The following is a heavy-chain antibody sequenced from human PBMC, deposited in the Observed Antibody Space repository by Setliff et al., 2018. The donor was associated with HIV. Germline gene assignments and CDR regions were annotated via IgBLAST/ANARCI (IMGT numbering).Heavy chain of an antibody. CDR3: ARGAIQLWLRSYYYMDV. CDR2: INHSGST. CDR1: GGSFSGYY. D-gene: IGHD5-18*01. Sequence: PSETLSLTCAVYGGSFSGYYWNWIRQPPGKGLEWIGEINHSGSTNYNPSLKSRVTISVDTSKNQFSLKLSSVTAADTAVYYCARGAIQLWLRSYYYMDVCGKGTTVTVSS. V-gene: IGHV4-34*01. J-gene: IGHJ6*03.